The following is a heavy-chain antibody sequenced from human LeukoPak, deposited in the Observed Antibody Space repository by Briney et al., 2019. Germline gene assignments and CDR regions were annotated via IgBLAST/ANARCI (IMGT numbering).Heavy chain of an antibody. CDR2: INPNSGGT. J-gene: IGHJ4*02. CDR3: ARGGGYCSSTSCYHQDY. Sequence: ASVKVSCKASGYTFTGYYMHWVRQAPGQGLEWMGWINPNSGGTNYAQKFQGRVTMTRDTSISTAYMEPSRLRSDDTAVYYCARGGGYCSSTSCYHQDYWGQGTLVTVSS. V-gene: IGHV1-2*02. D-gene: IGHD2-2*01. CDR1: GYTFTGYY.